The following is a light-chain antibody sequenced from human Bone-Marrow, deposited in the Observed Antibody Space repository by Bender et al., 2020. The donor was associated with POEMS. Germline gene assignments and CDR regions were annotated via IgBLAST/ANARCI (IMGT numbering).Light chain of an antibody. J-gene: IGLJ2*01. V-gene: IGLV2-14*01. Sequence: QSALTQPASVSASPGQSITISCTGTSSDVGGYNYVSWYQQHPGKAPKFMIYDVTKWPSGIPERFSGSKSGNTATLTISGTQAMDEADYFCQAWDSSIHVVFGGGTKLTVL. CDR1: SSDVGGYNY. CDR3: QAWDSSIHVV. CDR2: DVT.